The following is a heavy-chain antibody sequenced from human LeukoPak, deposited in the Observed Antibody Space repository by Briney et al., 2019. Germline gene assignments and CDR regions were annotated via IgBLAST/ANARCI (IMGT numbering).Heavy chain of an antibody. Sequence: GGSLRLSCAASGFTFSSYWMHWGRQAPGEGLLWVSRIKSDGKTNYADSVKGRFTISRDNAKNTVSPQMNSLRAEDTGVYYCARAPSEIGGYYPEYFRHWGQGTLVTASS. CDR1: GFTFSSYW. J-gene: IGHJ1*01. V-gene: IGHV3-74*01. CDR3: ARAPSEIGGYYPEYFRH. D-gene: IGHD3-22*01. CDR2: IKSDGKT.